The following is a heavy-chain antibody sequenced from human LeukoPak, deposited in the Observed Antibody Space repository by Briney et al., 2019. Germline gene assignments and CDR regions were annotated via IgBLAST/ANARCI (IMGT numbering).Heavy chain of an antibody. J-gene: IGHJ4*02. CDR2: ISSRGSST. D-gene: IGHD1-26*01. CDR3: AREDGSQLDY. Sequence: GGSLRLSCATSGFTFSNYEMSWVRQTPGKGLEWVLYISSRGSSTYYADSVKGRFTISRDNAKSSLCLQMDSLRAGDTAVYYCAREDGSQLDYWGRGTLVTVSS. V-gene: IGHV3-48*03. CDR1: GFTFSNYE.